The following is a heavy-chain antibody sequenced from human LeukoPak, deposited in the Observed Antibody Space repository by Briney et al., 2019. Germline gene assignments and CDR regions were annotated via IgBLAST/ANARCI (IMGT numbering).Heavy chain of an antibody. CDR2: IIPIFGTA. CDR1: GGTFSSYA. V-gene: IGHV1-69*05. Sequence: EASVKVSCKASGGTFSSYAISWVRQAPGQGLEWMGGIIPIFGTANYAQKFQGRVTITTDESTSTAYMELSSLRSEDTAVYYCASAVRGVIITSYYMDVWGKGTTVTVSS. J-gene: IGHJ6*03. D-gene: IGHD3-10*01. CDR3: ASAVRGVIITSYYMDV.